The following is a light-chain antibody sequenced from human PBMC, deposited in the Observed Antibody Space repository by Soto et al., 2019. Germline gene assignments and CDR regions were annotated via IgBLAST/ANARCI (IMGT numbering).Light chain of an antibody. V-gene: IGKV1-39*01. CDR3: QQTFSILPWT. CDR1: QTIRAY. CDR2: AAS. J-gene: IGKJ1*01. Sequence: DIQLTQSPSSLTASVGDRVTITCRASQTIRAYLNWYQQKPGMAPQLLIYAASSVQGGVPSRFSGSGSGTDFTLTISSLQPEDFATYYCQQTFSILPWTFGPGTKVE.